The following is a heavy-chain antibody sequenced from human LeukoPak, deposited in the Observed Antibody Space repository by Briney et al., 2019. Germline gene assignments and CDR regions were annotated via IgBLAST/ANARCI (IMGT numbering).Heavy chain of an antibody. CDR1: GGSISTYY. CDR2: IYYSGST. V-gene: IGHV4-59*05. Sequence: PSETLSLTCSVSGGSISTYYWTWIRPPPGKGLEWIGSIYYSGSTYSNPSLKSRVTISVDTSKSQFSLKLSAVTAADTAVYYCARDGYTYGSFDYWGQGTLVTVSS. CDR3: ARDGYTYGSFDY. D-gene: IGHD5-18*01. J-gene: IGHJ4*02.